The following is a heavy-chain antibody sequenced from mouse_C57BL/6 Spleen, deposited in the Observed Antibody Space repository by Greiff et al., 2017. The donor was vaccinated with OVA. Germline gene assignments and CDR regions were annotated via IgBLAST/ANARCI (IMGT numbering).Heavy chain of an antibody. J-gene: IGHJ3*01. V-gene: IGHV1-82*01. CDR2: IYPGDGDT. Sequence: VKLQESGPELVKPGASVKISCKASGYAFSSSWMNWVKQRPGKGLEWIGRIYPGDGDTNYNGKFKGKATLTADKSSSTAYMQLSSLTSEDSAVYFCAYSSPAWFAYWGQGTLVTVSA. CDR1: GYAFSSSW. CDR3: AYSSPAWFAY. D-gene: IGHD1-1*01.